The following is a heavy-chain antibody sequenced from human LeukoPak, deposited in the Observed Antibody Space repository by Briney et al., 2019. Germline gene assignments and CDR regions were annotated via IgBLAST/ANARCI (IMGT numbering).Heavy chain of an antibody. CDR3: ARDYVAMSTIRDFGS. V-gene: IGHV1-18*01. J-gene: IGHJ4*02. D-gene: IGHD5-24*01. Sequence: ASVNVSCTASDYTFTSYGFSWVRQAPGQGLEWMGWISAYNGDTSYAQKLQGRVTMTTDTSTSTVYMELRSLRSDDTAVYYCARDYVAMSTIRDFGSWGQGTLVTVSS. CDR1: DYTFTSYG. CDR2: ISAYNGDT.